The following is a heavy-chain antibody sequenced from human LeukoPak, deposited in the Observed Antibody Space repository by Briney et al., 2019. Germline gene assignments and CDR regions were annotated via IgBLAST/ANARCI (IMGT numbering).Heavy chain of an antibody. J-gene: IGHJ5*02. Sequence: SETLSLTCTVSGGSISSYYWSWIRQPPGKGLEWIGYIYYSGSTNYNPSLKSRVTISVDTSKNQFSLKLSSVTAADTAVYYCAGQRLTMVRGVIIGNWFDPWGQGTLVTVSS. CDR2: IYYSGST. CDR3: AGQRLTMVRGVIIGNWFDP. CDR1: GGSISSYY. D-gene: IGHD3-10*01. V-gene: IGHV4-59*08.